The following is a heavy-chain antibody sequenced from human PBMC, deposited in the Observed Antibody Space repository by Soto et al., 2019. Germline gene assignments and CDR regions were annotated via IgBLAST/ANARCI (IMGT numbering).Heavy chain of an antibody. D-gene: IGHD3-16*01. V-gene: IGHV1-69*01. Sequence: QMEQSGAEVRKPGSSVKVSCKPSGGSLTSYPMAWVRQAPGQGCEWMGGIIPIHGTTEYAKKFQGSVTITADESTNRATLDMDALTSEDTAVYYCARGWGLVSWCQGTIVNGST. J-gene: IGHJ4*02. CDR1: GGSLTSYP. CDR2: IIPIHGTT. CDR3: ARGWGLVS.